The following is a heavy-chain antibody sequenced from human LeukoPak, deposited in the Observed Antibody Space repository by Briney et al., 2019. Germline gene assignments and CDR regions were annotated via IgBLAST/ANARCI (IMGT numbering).Heavy chain of an antibody. D-gene: IGHD1-26*01. CDR1: GGSFDYPY. CDR2: TYTGGTI. J-gene: IGHJ6*04. Sequence: SETLSLTCTVSGGSFDYPYWTWMRQPAGKGPEWLARTYTGGTIDYNPSLKGRVTMSLSPSKNQFSLQLSSVTAADTAVYYCARAPRYYMNIDVWGKGTTVIVSS. CDR3: ARAPRYYMNIDV. V-gene: IGHV4-4*07.